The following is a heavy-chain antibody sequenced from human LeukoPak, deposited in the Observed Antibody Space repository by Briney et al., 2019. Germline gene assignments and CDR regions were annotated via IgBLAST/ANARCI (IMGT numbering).Heavy chain of an antibody. V-gene: IGHV3-21*06. CDR2: ISSSSSYI. J-gene: IGHJ4*02. D-gene: IGHD2-21*02. CDR3: ARTPRGGVTAIY. Sequence: GGSLRLSWAASGFTFSSYSMNWVRQAPGKGLEWVSSISSSSSYIYYADSVKGRFTISRDNPKNTLYLQMNSLRVEDTAVYYCARTPRGGVTAIYWGQGTLVTVSS. CDR1: GFTFSSYS.